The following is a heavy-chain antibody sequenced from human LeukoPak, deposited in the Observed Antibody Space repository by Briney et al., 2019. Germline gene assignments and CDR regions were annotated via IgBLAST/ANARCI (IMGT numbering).Heavy chain of an antibody. Sequence: ASVKVSCKASGYTFIGYYIHWVRQAPGQGLEWMGWINPNSGGTKYAQRFQGRVTMTRDTSISTAYMELSGLRSVDTAVYYCARDASPFDYWGQGTLVTVSS. V-gene: IGHV1-2*02. CDR3: ARDASPFDY. CDR1: GYTFIGYY. CDR2: INPNSGGT. J-gene: IGHJ4*02.